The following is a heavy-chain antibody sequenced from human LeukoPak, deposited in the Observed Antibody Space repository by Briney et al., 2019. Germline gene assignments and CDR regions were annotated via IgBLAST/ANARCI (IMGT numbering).Heavy chain of an antibody. J-gene: IGHJ4*02. CDR3: AKGVGLYSSGWLIRAH. D-gene: IGHD6-19*01. V-gene: IGHV3-23*01. CDR1: GFTFSSYA. Sequence: GGSLRLSCAASGFTFSSYAMSWVRQAPGKGLDWVSAISGSGGSTYYADSVKGRFTISRDNSKNTLYLQMNSLRAEDTAVYYCAKGVGLYSSGWLIRAHWGQGTLVTVSS. CDR2: ISGSGGST.